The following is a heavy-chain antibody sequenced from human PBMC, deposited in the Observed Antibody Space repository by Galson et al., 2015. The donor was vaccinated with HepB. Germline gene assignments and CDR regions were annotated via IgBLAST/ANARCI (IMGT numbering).Heavy chain of an antibody. Sequence: SLRLSCAASGFTFSSYAMSWVRQAPGKGLEWVSAISGSGGSTYYADSVKGRFTISRDNSKNTLYLQMNSLRAEDTAVYYCAKDRGSRIQLWFKGSDYWGQGTLVTVSS. J-gene: IGHJ4*02. CDR1: GFTFSSYA. CDR2: ISGSGGST. CDR3: AKDRGSRIQLWFKGSDY. V-gene: IGHV3-23*01. D-gene: IGHD5-18*01.